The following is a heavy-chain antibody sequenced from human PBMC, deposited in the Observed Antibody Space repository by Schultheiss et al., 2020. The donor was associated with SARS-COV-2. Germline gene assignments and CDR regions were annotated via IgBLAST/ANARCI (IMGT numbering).Heavy chain of an antibody. CDR2: INANSGGT. D-gene: IGHD3-22*01. Sequence: ASVKVSCRASGYTFTGYYMHWVRQAPGQGLEWVGRINANSGGTDYGQKFQGRVTMTRDTSISTAYMELSRLRSDDTAVYYCASQQENDSSFDYWGQGTLVTVSS. CDR1: GYTFTGYY. CDR3: ASQQENDSSFDY. V-gene: IGHV1-2*06. J-gene: IGHJ4*02.